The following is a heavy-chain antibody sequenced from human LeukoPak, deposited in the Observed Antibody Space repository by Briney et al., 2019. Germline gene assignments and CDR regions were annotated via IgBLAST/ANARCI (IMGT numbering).Heavy chain of an antibody. CDR2: ISWNSGSI. D-gene: IGHD3-22*01. Sequence: GGSLRLSCAASGFTFDDYAMHRVRQAPGKGLEWVSGISWNSGSIGYADSVKGRFTMSRDNAKNSLYLQMNSLRAEDTAVYYCAKETYYYDSSGYYDYWGQGTLVTVSS. V-gene: IGHV3-9*01. J-gene: IGHJ4*02. CDR3: AKETYYYDSSGYYDY. CDR1: GFTFDDYA.